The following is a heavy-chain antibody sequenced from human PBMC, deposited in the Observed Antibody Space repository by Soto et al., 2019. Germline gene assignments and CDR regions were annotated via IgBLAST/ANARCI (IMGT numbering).Heavy chain of an antibody. CDR3: ARVTRGYSGSTHDYWFDP. CDR1: GYTFTSYG. Sequence: QVQLVQSGAEVKKPGASVKVSCKASGYTFTSYGISWVRQAPGQGLEWMGWISAYNGNTNYAQKLQGRVTMTTDTPTSTAYMELRSLRSDDTAVYYCARVTRGYSGSTHDYWFDPWGQGTLVTVSS. V-gene: IGHV1-18*01. J-gene: IGHJ5*02. CDR2: ISAYNGNT. D-gene: IGHD5-12*01.